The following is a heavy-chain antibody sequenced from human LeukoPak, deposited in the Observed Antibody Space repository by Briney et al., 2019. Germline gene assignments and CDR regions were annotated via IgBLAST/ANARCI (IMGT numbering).Heavy chain of an antibody. CDR3: AKDRIAVAGTAFDY. D-gene: IGHD6-19*01. CDR1: GFTFSSYG. Sequence: GRSLRLSCAASGFTFSSYGMHWVRQAPGKGLEWVAVIWYDGSNKYYADSVKGRFTISRDNSKNTVYLQMNSLRAEDTAVYYCAKDRIAVAGTAFDYWGQGTLVTVSS. V-gene: IGHV3-33*06. CDR2: IWYDGSNK. J-gene: IGHJ4*02.